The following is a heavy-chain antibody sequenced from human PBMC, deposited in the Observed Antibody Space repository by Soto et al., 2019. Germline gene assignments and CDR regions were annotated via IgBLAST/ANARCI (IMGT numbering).Heavy chain of an antibody. V-gene: IGHV1-8*02. CDR1: GGTFSSYA. J-gene: IGHJ3*02. D-gene: IGHD3-16*01. CDR3: AGGGYCAAGGEGQVAFDI. Sequence: QVQLVQSGAEVKKPGSSVKVSCKASGGTFSSYAISWVRQAPGQGLEWMGWMNPNSGNTGYAQKFQGRVTMTRNTSISRAVMEVGGRRSGDAGVYYCAGGGYCAAGGEGQVAFDIWGQGTMVTVSS. CDR2: MNPNSGNT.